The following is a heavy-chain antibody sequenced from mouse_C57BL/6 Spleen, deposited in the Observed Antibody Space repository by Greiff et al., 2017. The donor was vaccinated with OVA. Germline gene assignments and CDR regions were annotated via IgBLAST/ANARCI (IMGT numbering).Heavy chain of an antibody. J-gene: IGHJ3*01. V-gene: IGHV1-54*01. D-gene: IGHD2-4*01. Sequence: VQLQQSGAELVRPGTSVKVSCKASGYAFTNYLMEWVKQRPGQGLEWIGVINPGSGGTNYNEKFKGKATLTAEKSSSSAYMQLSSLTSEDSAVYFCAMDDYLFAYWGQGTLVTVSA. CDR3: AMDDYLFAY. CDR2: INPGSGGT. CDR1: GYAFTNYL.